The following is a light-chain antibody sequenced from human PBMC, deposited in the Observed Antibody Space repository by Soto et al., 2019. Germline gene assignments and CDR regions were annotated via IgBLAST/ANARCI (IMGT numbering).Light chain of an antibody. CDR2: DAS. CDR3: QQRSNWPPVIT. CDR1: QSCSSY. Sequence: EIVLTQSPATLSLSPGERATLSCRASQSCSSYLAWYQQKPGQAPRLLIYDASKRATGIPARFSGRGSGTDFTLTISSLEPEDFAVYYCQQRSNWPPVITFGQGTRLEIK. J-gene: IGKJ5*01. V-gene: IGKV3-11*01.